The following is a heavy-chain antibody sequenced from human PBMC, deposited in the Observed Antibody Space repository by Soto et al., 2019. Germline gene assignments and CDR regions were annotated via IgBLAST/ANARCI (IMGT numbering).Heavy chain of an antibody. D-gene: IGHD5-12*01. V-gene: IGHV3-23*01. CDR2: ISGNGDTT. CDR1: GFTFSTYA. Sequence: EVQLLESGGGLVQPGGSLRLSCAASGFTFSTYAMSWVRQAPGKGLEWVSTISGNGDTTYYVDSVKGRLTISRDSSKNTLYLQMNSLRASDTAGYYCAKTHGYPYYFVYWGQGTLVTVSS. CDR3: AKTHGYPYYFVY. J-gene: IGHJ4*02.